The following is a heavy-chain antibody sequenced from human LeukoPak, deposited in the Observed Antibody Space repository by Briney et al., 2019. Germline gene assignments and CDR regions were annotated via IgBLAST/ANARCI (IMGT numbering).Heavy chain of an antibody. CDR1: GFTFSSYS. D-gene: IGHD3-22*01. Sequence: GGSLRLSCAASGFTFSSYSMNWVRQAPGKGLEWVSSISSSSSYIYYADSVKGRFTISRDNAKNSLYLQMNSLRVEDTALYYCANFRPYDSSGYSLNAFDIWGQGTMVTVSS. CDR2: ISSSSSYI. CDR3: ANFRPYDSSGYSLNAFDI. V-gene: IGHV3-21*01. J-gene: IGHJ3*02.